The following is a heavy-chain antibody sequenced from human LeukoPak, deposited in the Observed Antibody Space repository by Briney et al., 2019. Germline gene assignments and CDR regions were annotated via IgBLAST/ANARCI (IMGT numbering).Heavy chain of an antibody. V-gene: IGHV1-18*01. CDR3: ARVRYYYDSSGYYYGVGAFDI. J-gene: IGHJ3*02. CDR2: ISAYNGNT. Sequence: GASVKVSCKASGYTFTSYGISWVRQATGQGLEWMGWISAYNGNTNYAQKLQGRVTMTTDTSTSTAYMELRSLRSDDTAVYYCARVRYYYDSSGYYYGVGAFDIWGQGTMVTVSS. CDR1: GYTFTSYG. D-gene: IGHD3-22*01.